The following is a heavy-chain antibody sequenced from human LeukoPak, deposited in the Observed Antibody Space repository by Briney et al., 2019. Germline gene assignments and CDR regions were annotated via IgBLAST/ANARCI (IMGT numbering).Heavy chain of an antibody. J-gene: IGHJ5*02. D-gene: IGHD3-9*01. V-gene: IGHV3-64*01. CDR1: GFTFSSYD. CDR2: ISSNGGST. Sequence: GGSLRLSCAASGFTFSSYDMHWVRQDPGKGLEYVSAISSNGGSTYYANSVKGRFTISRDNSKNTLYLQMGSLRAEDMAVYYCARGDRFFDWLLESWGQGTLVTVSS. CDR3: ARGDRFFDWLLES.